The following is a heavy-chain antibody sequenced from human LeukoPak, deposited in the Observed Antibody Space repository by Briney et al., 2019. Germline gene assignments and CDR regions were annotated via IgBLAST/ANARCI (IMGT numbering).Heavy chain of an antibody. J-gene: IGHJ6*03. V-gene: IGHV4-61*02. CDR1: GGSISSGSYY. Sequence: SQTLSLTCTVSGGSISSGSYYWSWIRQPAGKGLEWIGRIYTSGSTNYNPSLKSRVTISVDKSKNQFSLKLSSVTAADTAVYYCARGYYDSSGYYYYYYYYMDVWGKGTTVTVSS. D-gene: IGHD3-22*01. CDR3: ARGYYDSSGYYYYYYYYMDV. CDR2: IYTSGST.